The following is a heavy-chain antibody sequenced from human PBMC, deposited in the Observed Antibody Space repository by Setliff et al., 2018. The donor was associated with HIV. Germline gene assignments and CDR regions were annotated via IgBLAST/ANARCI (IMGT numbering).Heavy chain of an antibody. CDR2: IKQDGSEK. D-gene: IGHD3-3*01. J-gene: IGHJ6*02. V-gene: IGHV3-7*01. CDR1: GFTFSSYW. Sequence: QTGGSLRLSCAASGFTFSSYWMSWVRQAPGKGLEWVANIKQDGSEKYYVDSVKGRFTISRDNAKSSLYLQMNSLRVEDTAVYYCARDYLYYNLYNGSPVYGMDVWGQGTTVTVSS. CDR3: ARDYLYYNLYNGSPVYGMDV.